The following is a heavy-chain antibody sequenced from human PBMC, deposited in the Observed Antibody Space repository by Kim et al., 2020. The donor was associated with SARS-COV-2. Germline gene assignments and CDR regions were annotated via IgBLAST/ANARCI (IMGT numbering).Heavy chain of an antibody. J-gene: IGHJ4*02. CDR3: ARVPSYVMASTAFDF. CDR2: VNPSGGAT. V-gene: IGHV1-2*06. Sequence: ASVKVSCKASGYTFNIYYMHWVRRAPGQGLEWVGRVNPSGGATSYASQFQGRVALTVDTSVNTAYMEISGLTSDDTAVYYCARVPSYVMASTAFDFWGQG. CDR1: GYTFNIYY. D-gene: IGHD2-2*01.